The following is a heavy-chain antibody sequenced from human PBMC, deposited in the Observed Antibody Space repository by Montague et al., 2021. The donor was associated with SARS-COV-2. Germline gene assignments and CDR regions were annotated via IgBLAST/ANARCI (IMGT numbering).Heavy chain of an antibody. Sequence: SETLSLTCAVYGGSFSGYYWSWIRQPPGKGLEWIGEINHSGSTNYNPSLKSRVTISVDTSKNQFSLKLSSVTAADTVVYYCARGPRITMIVVVITDIWFDPWGQGTLVTVSS. CDR3: ARGPRITMIVVVITDIWFDP. CDR1: GGSFSGYY. J-gene: IGHJ5*02. CDR2: INHSGST. D-gene: IGHD3-22*01. V-gene: IGHV4-34*01.